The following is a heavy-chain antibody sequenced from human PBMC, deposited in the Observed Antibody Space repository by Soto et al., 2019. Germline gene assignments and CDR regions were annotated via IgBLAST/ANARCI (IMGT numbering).Heavy chain of an antibody. Sequence: GESLKISCKGSGYSFTIYWIGWVRQMPGKGLKWMGIIYPGDSDTRYSPSFQGQVTISADKSISTAYLQWSSLKASDTAMYYCARGYCTATICDPWFDPWGQGTLVTVSS. J-gene: IGHJ5*02. CDR3: ARGYCTATICDPWFDP. CDR2: IYPGDSDT. CDR1: GYSFTIYW. V-gene: IGHV5-51*01. D-gene: IGHD2-8*02.